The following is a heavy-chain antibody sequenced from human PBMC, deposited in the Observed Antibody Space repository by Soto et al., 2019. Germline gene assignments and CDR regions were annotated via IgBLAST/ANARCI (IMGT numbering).Heavy chain of an antibody. CDR2: ISSSGSTI. CDR1: GFTFSSCE. D-gene: IGHD2-15*01. V-gene: IGHV3-48*03. Sequence: GRALRVSCEASGFTFSSCEMNSVRQATGKGLEWVSYISSSGSTIYYADSVKGRVTISRDNAKKSLYLQMNSLRAEDTAVYYCARGATTVVVVAASPYYFDYWGQGTLVTVSS. CDR3: ARGATTVVVVAASPYYFDY. J-gene: IGHJ4*02.